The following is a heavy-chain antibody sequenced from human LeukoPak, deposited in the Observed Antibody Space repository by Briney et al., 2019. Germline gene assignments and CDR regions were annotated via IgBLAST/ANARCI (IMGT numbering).Heavy chain of an antibody. D-gene: IGHD2-15*01. CDR1: GFTFSGYA. Sequence: GGSLRLSCAASGFTFSGYAMSWVRQAPGKGLEWVSTITGSGGTTYYADSVKGRFTISRDNSKNTLYLQMNSLRVEDTAVYYCARGRGYCSDGNCYSGFDYWGQGTLVTVSS. J-gene: IGHJ4*02. V-gene: IGHV3-23*01. CDR3: ARGRGYCSDGNCYSGFDY. CDR2: ITGSGGTT.